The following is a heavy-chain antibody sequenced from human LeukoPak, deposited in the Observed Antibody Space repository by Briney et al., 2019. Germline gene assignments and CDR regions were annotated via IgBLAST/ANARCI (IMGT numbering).Heavy chain of an antibody. CDR1: GYTFTNYY. CDR2: INPSGGST. CDR3: ARGLAPMYDSHTMRGNWFDP. D-gene: IGHD3-22*01. Sequence: GASVKVSCKASGYTFTNYYMHWVRQAPGQGLEWMGIINPSGGSTSYAQKFQGRVTMTRDTSTSTVYMELSSLRSEDTAVYYCARGLAPMYDSHTMRGNWFDPWGQGTLVTVSS. V-gene: IGHV1-46*01. J-gene: IGHJ5*02.